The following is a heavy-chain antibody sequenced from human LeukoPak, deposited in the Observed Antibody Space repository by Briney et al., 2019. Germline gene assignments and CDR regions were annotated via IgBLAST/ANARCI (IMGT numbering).Heavy chain of an antibody. V-gene: IGHV3-9*01. D-gene: IGHD3-10*01. Sequence: GGSLRLSCAASGFIFEDHAMHWVRHAPGKGLEGVSGITYSGGNIVYADSVKGRFSISRDNAKNSLFLQMNSLRSEDTALYYCAKDFGSGKRNSYYYMDVWGKGTTVTVSS. J-gene: IGHJ6*03. CDR2: ITYSGGNI. CDR1: GFIFEDHA. CDR3: AKDFGSGKRNSYYYMDV.